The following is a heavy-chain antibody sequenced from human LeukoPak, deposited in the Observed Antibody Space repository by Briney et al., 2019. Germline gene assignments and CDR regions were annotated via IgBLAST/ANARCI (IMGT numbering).Heavy chain of an antibody. J-gene: IGHJ5*02. CDR3: ARESRDFGVVIRWFDP. CDR2: IIPIFGTA. CDR1: GGTFSSYA. V-gene: IGHV1-69*05. Sequence: GASVKVSCKASGGTFSSYAISWVRQAPGQGLEWMGRIIPIFGTANYAQKFQGRVTITTDESTSTAYMELSSLRSEDTAVYYCARESRDFGVVIRWFDPWGQGTLVTVSS. D-gene: IGHD3-3*01.